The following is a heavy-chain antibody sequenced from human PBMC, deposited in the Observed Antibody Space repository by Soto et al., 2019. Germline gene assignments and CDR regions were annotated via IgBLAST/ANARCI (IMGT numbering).Heavy chain of an antibody. D-gene: IGHD4-17*01. CDR3: AKDPWGTVTGAYDI. CDR1: GFTFSNYA. V-gene: IGHV3-23*01. Sequence: GGSLRLSCADSGFTFSNYAMSWVRQAPGKGLEWVSTLDIGGTDTYYADSVRGRFTISRDNSKSTLYLQMNSLRAEDTAIYYSAKDPWGTVTGAYDIWGQGTMVTVSS. J-gene: IGHJ3*02. CDR2: LDIGGTDT.